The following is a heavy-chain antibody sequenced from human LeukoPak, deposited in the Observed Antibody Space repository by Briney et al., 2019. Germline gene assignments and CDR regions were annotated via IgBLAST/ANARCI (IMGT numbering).Heavy chain of an antibody. V-gene: IGHV3-23*01. CDR1: GFTFSSYA. D-gene: IGHD3-22*01. Sequence: GGSLRLSCAASGFTFSSYAMSWVRQAPGKGLEWVSAISGSGGSTYYADSVKGRFTISRDNSKNTLYLQMNSLRAEDTAVYYCARDFSAEYYYDSSGYYDYWGQGTLVAVSS. CDR3: ARDFSAEYYYDSSGYYDY. J-gene: IGHJ4*02. CDR2: ISGSGGST.